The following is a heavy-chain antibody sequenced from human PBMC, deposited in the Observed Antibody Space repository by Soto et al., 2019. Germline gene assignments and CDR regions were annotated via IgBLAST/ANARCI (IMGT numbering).Heavy chain of an antibody. CDR2: INPSGGST. CDR1: GYTFTSYY. V-gene: IGHV1-46*01. CDR3: ARVGGDGYNYYYGMDV. D-gene: IGHD3-16*01. J-gene: IGHJ6*02. Sequence: EASVKVSCKASGYTFTSYYMHWVRQAPGQGLEWMGIINPSGGSTSYAQKFQGRVTMTRDTSTSTVYMELSSLRSEDTAVYYCARVGGDGYNYYYGMDVWGQGTTVTVSS.